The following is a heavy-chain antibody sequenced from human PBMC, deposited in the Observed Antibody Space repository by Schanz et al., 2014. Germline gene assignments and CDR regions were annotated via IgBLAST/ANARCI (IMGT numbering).Heavy chain of an antibody. V-gene: IGHV1-2*06. Sequence: QVQLVQSGAEVKKPGASVKVSCKSSGYTFTDYHIHWVRQAPGQGLEYMGRINPNSGGTNFAQKFQGRVTMPRDTSISTVSMELSRLRSDDTAVYYCAREGTVIRGLSGWFDPWGQGTLVTVSS. CDR3: AREGTVIRGLSGWFDP. D-gene: IGHD3-10*01. J-gene: IGHJ5*02. CDR2: INPNSGGT. CDR1: GYTFTDYH.